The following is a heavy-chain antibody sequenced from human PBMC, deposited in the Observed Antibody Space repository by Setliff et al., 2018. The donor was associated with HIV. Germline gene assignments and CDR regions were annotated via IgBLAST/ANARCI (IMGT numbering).Heavy chain of an antibody. J-gene: IGHJ1*01. V-gene: IGHV1-8*01. CDR3: ATIREYYYDSSGQEYFQH. CDR1: GYTFTSNYD. CDR2: INPNSGNT. D-gene: IGHD3-22*01. Sequence: ASVKVSCKASGYTFTSNYDVNWVRLAAGQGLEWLGWINPNSGNTGYAQKFQGRVTVTRDTSINTAYMELSSLRSDDTAIYYCATIREYYYDSSGQEYFQHWGHGTQVTSPQ.